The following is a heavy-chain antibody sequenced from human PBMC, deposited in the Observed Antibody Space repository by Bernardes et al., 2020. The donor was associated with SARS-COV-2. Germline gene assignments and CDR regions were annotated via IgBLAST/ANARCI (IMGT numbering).Heavy chain of an antibody. J-gene: IGHJ4*02. CDR2: INHSGDT. V-gene: IGHV4-34*01. Sequence: SEPLSLTCAVYGGSFSGYFWTWLRQPPGKGLEWIGEINHSGDTSYNPSLKSRVTRLVDTSKNQLSLKLTTVTAADTAVYYCARGGIGDRLANWGQGTLVTVSS. D-gene: IGHD6-6*01. CDR3: ARGGIGDRLAN. CDR1: GGSFSGYF.